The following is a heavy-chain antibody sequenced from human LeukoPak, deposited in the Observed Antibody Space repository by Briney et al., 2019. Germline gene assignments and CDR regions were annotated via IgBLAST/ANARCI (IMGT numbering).Heavy chain of an antibody. CDR2: ISYDGSNK. CDR1: GFTFSSYA. CDR3: ATSRGAIPYLNDY. V-gene: IGHV3-30-3*01. J-gene: IGHJ4*02. D-gene: IGHD2-21*01. Sequence: PGGPLRLSCAASGFTFSSYAMHWVRQAPGKGLEWVAVISYDGSNKYYADSVKGRFTISRDNSKNTLYLQMNSLRAEDTAVYYCATSRGAIPYLNDYWGQGTLVTVSS.